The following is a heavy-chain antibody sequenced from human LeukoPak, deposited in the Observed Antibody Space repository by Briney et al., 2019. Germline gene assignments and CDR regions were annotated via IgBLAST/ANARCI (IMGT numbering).Heavy chain of an antibody. V-gene: IGHV3-30*04. CDR1: GFTFSSYA. CDR3: ARVAADGDYDSPELYSDY. CDR2: ISYDGSNK. Sequence: PGGSLRLSCAASGFTFSSYAMHWVRQAPGKGLEWVAVISYDGSNKYYADSVKGRFTISRDNSKNTLYLQMNSLRAEDTAVYYCARVAADGDYDSPELYSDYWGQGTLVTVSS. J-gene: IGHJ4*02. D-gene: IGHD4-17*01.